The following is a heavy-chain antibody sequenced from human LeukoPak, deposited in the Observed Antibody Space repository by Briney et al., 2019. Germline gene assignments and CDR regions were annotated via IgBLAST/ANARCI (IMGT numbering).Heavy chain of an antibody. CDR3: ARAYGDYSPFDY. V-gene: IGHV1-46*01. CDR2: INPSGGST. CDR1: GYTFTSYY. Sequence: ASVKVSCKASGYTFTSYYMHWVRQAPAQGLEWMGIINPSGGSTSYAQKFQGRVTMTRDMSTSTVYMELSSLRSEDTAVYYCARAYGDYSPFDYWGQGTLVTVSS. J-gene: IGHJ4*02. D-gene: IGHD4-17*01.